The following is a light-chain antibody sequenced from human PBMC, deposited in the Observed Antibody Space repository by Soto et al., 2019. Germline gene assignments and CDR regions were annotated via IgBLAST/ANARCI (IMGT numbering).Light chain of an antibody. CDR1: QSISSW. CDR2: DAS. J-gene: IGKJ4*01. V-gene: IGKV1-5*01. CDR3: QQYNSYSQLT. Sequence: DIQMTQSPSTLSASVGDRVTITCRASQSISSWLAWYQQKPGKAPKLLIYDASSLESGVPSRFSGSGSGTGFTLTISSLQPDDFATYYCQQYNSYSQLTFGGGTKVDIK.